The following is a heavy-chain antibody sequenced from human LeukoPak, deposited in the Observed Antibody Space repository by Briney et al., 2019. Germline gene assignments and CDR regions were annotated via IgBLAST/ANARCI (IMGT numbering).Heavy chain of an antibody. V-gene: IGHV3-23*01. Sequence: GGSLRLSCAASGFTFSSYAMSWVRQAPGKGLEWVSTISGSGGSTYYADSVKGRFTISRDNSKNTLYLQMNSLRAEDTAVYYCARQQGTGPLWLFDYWGQGTLVTVSS. CDR2: ISGSGGST. J-gene: IGHJ4*02. CDR3: ARQQGTGPLWLFDY. CDR1: GFTFSSYA. D-gene: IGHD1-1*01.